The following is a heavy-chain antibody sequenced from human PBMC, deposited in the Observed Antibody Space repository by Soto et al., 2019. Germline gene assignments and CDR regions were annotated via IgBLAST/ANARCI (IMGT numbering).Heavy chain of an antibody. V-gene: IGHV1-69*13. CDR1: GGTFSSYA. Sequence: ASVKVSCKASGGTFSSYAISWVRQAPGQGLEWMGGIIPIFGTANYAQKFQGRVTITADESTSTAYMELSSLRSEDTAVYYCARGHHYADIVVVVAATLDYYYGMDVWGQGTTVTVSS. CDR2: IIPIFGTA. D-gene: IGHD2-15*01. J-gene: IGHJ6*02. CDR3: ARGHHYADIVVVVAATLDYYYGMDV.